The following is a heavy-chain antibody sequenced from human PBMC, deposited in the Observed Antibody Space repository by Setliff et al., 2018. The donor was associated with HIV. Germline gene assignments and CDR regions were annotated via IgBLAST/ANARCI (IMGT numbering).Heavy chain of an antibody. CDR3: ARGDGYRANDAHYDTGMDV. D-gene: IGHD5-12*01. V-gene: IGHV4-59*01. CDR2: IYNSGYS. CDR1: GAPISSYY. J-gene: IGHJ6*02. Sequence: SETLSLTCKVSGAPISSYYWNWIRQPPGKGLEWIGYIYNSGYSNSKPSLKSRVTISLDTSKNQFSLKLSSVTAADTAVYYCARGDGYRANDAHYDTGMDVWGQGITVTAP.